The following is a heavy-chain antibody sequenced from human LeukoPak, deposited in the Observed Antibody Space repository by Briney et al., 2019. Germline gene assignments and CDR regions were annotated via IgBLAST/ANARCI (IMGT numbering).Heavy chain of an antibody. V-gene: IGHV3-23*01. CDR3: AKVRHYYGSYGIHSYFGY. D-gene: IGHD3-10*01. CDR2: ISGSGGST. J-gene: IGHJ4*02. Sequence: GGSLRLSCAASGFTFSSYAMSWVRQAPGKGLEWVSAISGSGGSTYYADSVKGRFTIARDNSKNTLYLQMNSLRAEDTAVYYCAKVRHYYGSYGIHSYFGYWGQGTLVTVSS. CDR1: GFTFSSYA.